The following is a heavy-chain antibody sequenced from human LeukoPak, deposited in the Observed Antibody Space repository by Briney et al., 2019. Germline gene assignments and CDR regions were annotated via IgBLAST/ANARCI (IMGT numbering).Heavy chain of an antibody. CDR1: GASINSDNHY. CDR3: ARDQLYSWFYN. J-gene: IGHJ4*02. CDR2: YHSGST. Sequence: PSETLSLTCTVSGASINSDNHYWSWIRQSPGKGLEWLGSYHSGSTDYSPSLRSRVTMSVDTSKNQFSLKVNSVTAADTAVYYCARDQLYSWFYNWGQGTLVTVSS. D-gene: IGHD5-18*01. V-gene: IGHV4-30-4*01.